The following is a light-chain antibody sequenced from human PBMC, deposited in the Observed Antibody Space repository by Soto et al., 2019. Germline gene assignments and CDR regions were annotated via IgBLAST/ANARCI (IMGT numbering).Light chain of an antibody. V-gene: IGLV2-11*01. Sequence: SVLTQPRSVSGSPGQSVTISCTGTSSDVGGYNYVSWYQQHPGKAPKLMIYDVSKRPSGVPDRFSGSKSGNTASLTISGLQAEDEADFYCCSFAGGYTYVFGPGTKVTVL. CDR2: DVS. CDR3: CSFAGGYTYV. CDR1: SSDVGGYNY. J-gene: IGLJ1*01.